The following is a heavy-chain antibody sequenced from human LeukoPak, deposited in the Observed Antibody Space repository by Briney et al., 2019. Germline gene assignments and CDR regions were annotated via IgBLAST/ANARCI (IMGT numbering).Heavy chain of an antibody. CDR3: ARVPYDFWSGTPYYFDY. Sequence: SETLSLTCTVSGGSISSSSYYWGWIRQPPGKGLEWIGSIYYSGSTYYNPSLKSRVTISVDTSKNQFSLKLSSVTAADTAVYYCARVPYDFWSGTPYYFDYWGQGTLVAVSS. D-gene: IGHD3-3*01. CDR1: GGSISSSSYY. V-gene: IGHV4-39*07. CDR2: IYYSGST. J-gene: IGHJ4*02.